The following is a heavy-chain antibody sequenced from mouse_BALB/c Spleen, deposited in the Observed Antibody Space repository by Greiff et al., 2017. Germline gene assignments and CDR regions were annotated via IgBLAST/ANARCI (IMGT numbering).Heavy chain of an antibody. Sequence: EVKVEESGGGLVQPGGSMKLSCVASGFTFSSYWMSWVRQSPEKGLEWVAEIRLKSDNYATHYAESVKGKFTISRDDSKSRLYLQMNSLRAEDTGIYYCTGRYDEVDYWGQGTTLTVSS. CDR1: GFTFSSYW. D-gene: IGHD2-14*01. J-gene: IGHJ2*01. CDR3: TGRYDEVDY. V-gene: IGHV6-6*02. CDR2: IRLKSDNYAT.